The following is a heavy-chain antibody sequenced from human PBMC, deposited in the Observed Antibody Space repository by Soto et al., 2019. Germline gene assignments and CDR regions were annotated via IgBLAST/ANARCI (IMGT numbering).Heavy chain of an antibody. CDR3: AHRTTVTSGIN. J-gene: IGHJ4*02. Sequence: QITLKESGPTLVKPTQTLTLTCTFSGFSLTTDGVGVDWIRQTPGKALQWLGLIYWNDEERYRPSLQSRLTIPKTTSRNQVVLTMTNMDPVYTATYYCAHRTTVTSGINWGQGTLVTVSS. V-gene: IGHV2-5*01. D-gene: IGHD4-4*01. CDR2: IYWNDEE. CDR1: GFSLTTDGVG.